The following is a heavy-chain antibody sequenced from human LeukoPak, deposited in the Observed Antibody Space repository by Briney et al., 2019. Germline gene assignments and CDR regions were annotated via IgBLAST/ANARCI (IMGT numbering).Heavy chain of an antibody. J-gene: IGHJ3*02. V-gene: IGHV3-48*01. CDR2: ISSSSSTI. CDR3: ALLQWELLLDAFDI. CDR1: GFTFSSYS. Sequence: GSLRLSCAASGFTFSSYSMNWVRQAPGKGLEWVSYISSSSSTIYYADPVKGRFTISRDNAKNSLYLQMNSLRAEDTAVYYCALLQWELLLDAFDIWGQGTMVTVSS. D-gene: IGHD1-26*01.